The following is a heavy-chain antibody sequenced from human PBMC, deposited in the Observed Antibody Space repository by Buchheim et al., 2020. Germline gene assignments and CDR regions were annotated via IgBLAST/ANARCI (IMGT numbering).Heavy chain of an antibody. CDR2: ISYDGSNT. CDR3: ARNNWNDY. CDR1: GFNFSNYA. D-gene: IGHD1-20*01. Sequence: QVQLVDSGGGVVQPGRSLRLSCAASGFNFSNYAMNWVRQGPGKGVEWVAIISYDGSNTYYADSLKGRFSSSRDNSKNTLYLQMNSLRTEDTAVYYCARNNWNDYWGQGTL. V-gene: IGHV3-30*04. J-gene: IGHJ4*02.